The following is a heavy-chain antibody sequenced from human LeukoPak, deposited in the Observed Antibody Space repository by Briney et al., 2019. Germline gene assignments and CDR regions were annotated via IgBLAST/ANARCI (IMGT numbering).Heavy chain of an antibody. D-gene: IGHD5-18*01. CDR1: GGSISSGDYY. CDR2: IYYSGST. Sequence: SETLSLTCTVSGGSISSGDYYWSWIRQPPGKGLEWIGCIYYSGSTYYNPSLKSRVTISVDTSKNQFSLKLSSVTAADTAVYYCAREYSYDYGTEGAAEVRFDPWGQGTLVTVSS. J-gene: IGHJ5*02. V-gene: IGHV4-30-4*01. CDR3: AREYSYDYGTEGAAEVRFDP.